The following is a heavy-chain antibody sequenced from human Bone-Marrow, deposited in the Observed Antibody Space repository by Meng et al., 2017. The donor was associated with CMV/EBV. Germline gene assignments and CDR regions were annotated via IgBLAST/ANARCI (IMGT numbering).Heavy chain of an antibody. V-gene: IGHV1-18*04. J-gene: IGHJ6*02. CDR1: GHTFTGYY. CDR2: INGYNGNT. D-gene: IGHD2-2*01. Sequence: ASVKVSCKASGHTFTGYYMHWVRQAPGQGLEWMGWINGYNGNTKYAQKLQGRVNMTADTSTTTAYMELRRLRSDDTAVYYCARGDIVEVPTEMGDYYHNYGVDVWGQRTTVAASS. CDR3: ARGDIVEVPTEMGDYYHNYGVDV.